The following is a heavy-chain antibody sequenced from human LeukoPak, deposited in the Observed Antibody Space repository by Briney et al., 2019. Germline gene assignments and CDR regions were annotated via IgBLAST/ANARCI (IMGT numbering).Heavy chain of an antibody. CDR3: AREGDYDPMGY. J-gene: IGHJ4*02. CDR2: INPNSGGT. D-gene: IGHD3-16*01. V-gene: IGHV1-2*02. CDR1: GGTFSSYA. Sequence: GASVKVSCKASGGTFSSYAISWVRQAPGQGLEWMGWINPNSGGTNYAQKFQGRVTMTRDTSISTAYMELSRLRSDDTAVYYCAREGDYDPMGYWGQGTLVTVSS.